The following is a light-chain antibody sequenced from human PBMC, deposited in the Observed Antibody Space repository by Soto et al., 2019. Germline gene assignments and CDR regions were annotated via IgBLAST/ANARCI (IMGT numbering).Light chain of an antibody. CDR2: EVS. CDR3: SSYQSSSTPYV. J-gene: IGLJ1*01. CDR1: SSDVGAFNY. Sequence: QSVLTQPPSASGSPGQSVTISCTGTSSDVGAFNYVSWYQQHPVKAPKLMIYEVSKRPSGVPDRFSGSKSGNTASLTVSGLQAEDEADYYCSSYQSSSTPYVFGTGTKLTVL. V-gene: IGLV2-8*01.